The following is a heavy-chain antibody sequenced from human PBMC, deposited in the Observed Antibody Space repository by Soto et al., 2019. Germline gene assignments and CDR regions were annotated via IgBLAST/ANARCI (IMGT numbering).Heavy chain of an antibody. V-gene: IGHV4-34*01. CDR2: INHSGST. CDR3: ARCGSSNKSYAFDI. J-gene: IGHJ3*02. CDR1: GGSFSGYY. D-gene: IGHD2-15*01. Sequence: QVQLQQWGAGLLKPSETLSLTCAVYGGSFSGYYWSWIRQPPGKGLEWIGEINHSGSTNYNPSLKSRVTISVDTSKNQFSLKLSSVTAAGTAVYYCARCGSSNKSYAFDIWGQGTMVTVSS.